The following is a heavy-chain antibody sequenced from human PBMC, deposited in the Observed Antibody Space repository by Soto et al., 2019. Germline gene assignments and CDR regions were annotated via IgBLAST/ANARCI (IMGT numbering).Heavy chain of an antibody. CDR1: GFTFSSYA. J-gene: IGHJ4*02. CDR2: ISGSGGST. V-gene: IGHV3-23*01. CDR3: AKSPDGYNLVYFDY. D-gene: IGHD5-12*01. Sequence: SGGSLRLSCAASGFTFSSYAMSWVRQAPGKGLEWVSAISGSGGSTYYADSVKGRFTISRDNSKNTLYLQMNSLRAEDTAVYYCAKSPDGYNLVYFDYWGQGTLVTVSS.